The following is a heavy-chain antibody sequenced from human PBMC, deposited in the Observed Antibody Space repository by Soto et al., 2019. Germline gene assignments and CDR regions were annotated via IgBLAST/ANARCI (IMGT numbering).Heavy chain of an antibody. CDR3: ARESHVLRYFDRSVVPPWFDP. CDR2: IKQDGSEK. J-gene: IGHJ5*02. D-gene: IGHD3-9*01. CDR1: GFTFSSYW. V-gene: IGHV3-7*01. Sequence: GGSLRLSCAASGFTFSSYWMSWVRQAPGKGLEWVANIKQDGSEKYYADSVKGRFTISRDNSKNTLYLQMNSLRAEDTAVYYCARESHVLRYFDRSVVPPWFDPWGQGTLVTVSS.